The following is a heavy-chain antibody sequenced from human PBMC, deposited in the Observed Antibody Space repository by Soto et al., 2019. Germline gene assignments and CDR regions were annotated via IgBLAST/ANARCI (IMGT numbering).Heavy chain of an antibody. CDR2: IIPILGIA. Sequence: QVQLVQSGAEVKKPGSSVKVSCKASGGTFSSYTISWVRQAPGQGLEWMGRIIPILGIANYAQKFQGRVTITADKSTSTAYMELSSLRSEDTAVYYCARGTYDSSGPLDYWGQGTLVTVSS. CDR3: ARGTYDSSGPLDY. V-gene: IGHV1-69*02. CDR1: GGTFSSYT. D-gene: IGHD3-22*01. J-gene: IGHJ4*02.